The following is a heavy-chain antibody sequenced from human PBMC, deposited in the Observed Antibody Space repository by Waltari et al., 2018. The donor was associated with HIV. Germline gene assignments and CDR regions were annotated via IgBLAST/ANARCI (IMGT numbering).Heavy chain of an antibody. Sequence: QVQLVQSGAEVKKPGASVKVSCKASGYTFTSYAMHWVRQAPGQRLEWMGWINAGNGNTKYSQKFQGRVTITRDTSASTAYMELSSLRSEDTAVYYCARDIQDYGSGSYNYYYYGMDVWGQGTTVTVSS. J-gene: IGHJ6*02. V-gene: IGHV1-3*01. CDR3: ARDIQDYGSGSYNYYYYGMDV. D-gene: IGHD3-10*01. CDR1: GYTFTSYA. CDR2: INAGNGNT.